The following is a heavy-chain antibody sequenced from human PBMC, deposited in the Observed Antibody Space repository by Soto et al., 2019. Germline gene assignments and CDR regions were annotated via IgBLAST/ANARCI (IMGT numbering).Heavy chain of an antibody. J-gene: IGHJ4*02. V-gene: IGHV4-59*01. CDR3: IQSSDWSRASDY. CDR2: MYYSGST. Sequence: PSETLSLTCTVSGGSISSYYWSWVRQPPGKGLEWIGYMYYSGSTNYNPSLKSRVTMSVDTSKKRFSLKLTSVTAADTAIYYCIQSSDWSRASDYWGQGALVTVS. D-gene: IGHD6-19*01. CDR1: GGSISSYY.